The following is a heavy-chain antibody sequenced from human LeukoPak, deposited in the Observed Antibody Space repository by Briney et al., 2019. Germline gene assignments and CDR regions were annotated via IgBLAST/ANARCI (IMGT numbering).Heavy chain of an antibody. Sequence: SETLSLTCAVSGYSIISDYYWGWIRPSPGKGLEWIGSVYHSGSTHYNPSLKGRVTMSVDTSKNQFSPKLNSVTAADTPVYYCARNSSGHSFEYWGQGSLVTVSS. CDR2: VYHSGST. D-gene: IGHD6-19*01. J-gene: IGHJ4*02. CDR1: GYSIISDYY. V-gene: IGHV4-38-2*01. CDR3: ARNSSGHSFEY.